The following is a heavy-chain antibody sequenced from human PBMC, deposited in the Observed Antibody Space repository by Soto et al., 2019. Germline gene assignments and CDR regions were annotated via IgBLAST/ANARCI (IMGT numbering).Heavy chain of an antibody. V-gene: IGHV3-7*01. CDR2: INTDGSDA. CDR1: GFTFRNYW. D-gene: IGHD3-3*01. J-gene: IGHJ4*02. CDR3: ARGGAPVSESEY. Sequence: EVQLVESGGVLVQPGGSLRLSCAASGFTFRNYWMTWVRQAPGKGLEWLANINTDGSDAYHVDCVRGRFTISRDTAKSSLFLKMNSLRVEDTAVYFCARGGAPVSESEYWGQGTLVTVSS.